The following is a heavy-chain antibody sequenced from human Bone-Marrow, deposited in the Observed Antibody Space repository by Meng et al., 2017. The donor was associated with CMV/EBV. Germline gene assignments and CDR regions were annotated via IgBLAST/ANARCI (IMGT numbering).Heavy chain of an antibody. CDR2: IYHSGST. V-gene: IGHV4-4*02. D-gene: IGHD3-3*01. CDR1: GGSISSSNW. CDR3: ARRGRVTIFGVVISKYYYYGMDV. J-gene: IGHJ6*02. Sequence: SETLSLTCAVSGGSISSSNWWSWVRQPPGKGLEWIGEIYHSGSTNYNPSLKSRVTISVDTSKNQFSLKLSSVTAADTAVYYCARRGRVTIFGVVISKYYYYGMDVWGQGTTVTVSS.